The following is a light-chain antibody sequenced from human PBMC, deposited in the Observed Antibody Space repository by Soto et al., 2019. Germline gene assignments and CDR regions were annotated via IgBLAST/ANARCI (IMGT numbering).Light chain of an antibody. J-gene: IGKJ3*01. V-gene: IGKV3-20*01. CDR3: QQYGSSPFT. CDR1: QSVSNNF. Sequence: EIVLTQSPGTLSLSPGERATLSCRASQSVSNNFLAWHQQKPGQGPRLLIYGASSSAGGIPDRVRGSGSGTDFTLAIAGLDPEDFAVYYCQQYGSSPFTFGPGTKVDIK. CDR2: GAS.